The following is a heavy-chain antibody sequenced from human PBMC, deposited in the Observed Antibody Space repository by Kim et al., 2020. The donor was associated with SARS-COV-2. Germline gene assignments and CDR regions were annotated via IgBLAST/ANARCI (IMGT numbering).Heavy chain of an antibody. Sequence: SETLSLTCTVSGDSISSNYWSWIRQPPGKGLAWIGVVHYSRSTNYNPSLKSRVTISMDTSKNQFSLKLSSVTATDTAVYYCAGNVALWGQGTLVTVSS. V-gene: IGHV4-59*13. CDR1: GDSISSNY. J-gene: IGHJ4*02. CDR3: AGNVAL. CDR2: VHYSRST.